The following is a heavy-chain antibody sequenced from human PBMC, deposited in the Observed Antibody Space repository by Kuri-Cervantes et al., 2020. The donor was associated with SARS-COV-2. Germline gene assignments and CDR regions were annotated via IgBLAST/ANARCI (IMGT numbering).Heavy chain of an antibody. CDR2: IYSSGTP. V-gene: IGHV4-39*01. CDR1: GASVTDISHY. CDR3: ASQRDLLFGGIS. J-gene: IGHJ5*02. D-gene: IGHD3-16*01. Sequence: SETLSLTCTVPGASVTDISHYWVWIRQPPGKGLEWIGSIYSSGTPYHNPSLKSRITLSLDKSKNQFSLTMTSMTAADTSFFYCASQRDLLFGGISWGPGTLVTVSS.